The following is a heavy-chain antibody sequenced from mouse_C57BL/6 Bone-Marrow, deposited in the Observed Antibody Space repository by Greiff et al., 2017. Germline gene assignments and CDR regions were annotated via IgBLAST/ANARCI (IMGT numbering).Heavy chain of an antibody. J-gene: IGHJ3*01. V-gene: IGHV1-69*01. Sequence: VQLQQPGAELVMPGASVKLSCKASGYTFTSYWMHWVKQRPGQGLEWSGEIDPSDSYTNYNQKFKGKSTLTVDKSSSTAYMQLSSLTSEDSAVYYCASSLYDGYYGWFAYWGQGTLVTVSA. CDR3: ASSLYDGYYGWFAY. D-gene: IGHD2-3*01. CDR2: IDPSDSYT. CDR1: GYTFTSYW.